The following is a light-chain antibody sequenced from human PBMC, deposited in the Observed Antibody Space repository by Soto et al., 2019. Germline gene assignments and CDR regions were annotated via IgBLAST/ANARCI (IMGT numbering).Light chain of an antibody. V-gene: IGKV3-20*01. Sequence: EIVLTQSPCTLSLSTGERATLSCMASQSVSSSYLAWYQQKPGQAPRLLIYGASSRATGIPDRFSGSGSGTDFTLTISRLEPEDFAVYYCQQYGSSRTFGQGTKVDIK. CDR3: QQYGSSRT. J-gene: IGKJ1*01. CDR2: GAS. CDR1: QSVSSSY.